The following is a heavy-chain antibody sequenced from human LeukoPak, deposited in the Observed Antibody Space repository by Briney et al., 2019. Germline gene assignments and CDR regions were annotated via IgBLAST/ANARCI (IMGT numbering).Heavy chain of an antibody. CDR1: GGSISSGSYY. J-gene: IGHJ6*03. CDR3: AREGRFLEGLLFGNDYYYCYMDL. CDR2: IYTSGST. V-gene: IGHV4-61*02. D-gene: IGHD3-3*01. Sequence: SQTLSLTCTVSGGSISSGSYYWRWIRQPAGKGLEWIGRIYTSGSTNYNPSLKSRVTISVDTSKNQFSLKLSSVTAADTAVYYCAREGRFLEGLLFGNDYYYCYMDLWGKGTTVTVSS.